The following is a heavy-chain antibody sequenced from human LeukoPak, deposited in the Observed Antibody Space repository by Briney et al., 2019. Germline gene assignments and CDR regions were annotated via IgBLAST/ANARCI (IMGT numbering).Heavy chain of an antibody. CDR3: AICVAFDAFDI. V-gene: IGHV1-69*05. D-gene: IGHD2-21*01. J-gene: IGHJ3*02. CDR2: IIPIFGTA. CDR1: GGTFSSYA. Sequence: SVKVSCKASGGTFSSYAISWVRQAPGQGLEWMGRIIPIFGTANYAQKFQGRVTIITDESTSTAYMELSSLRSEDTAVYYCAICVAFDAFDIWGQGTMVTVSS.